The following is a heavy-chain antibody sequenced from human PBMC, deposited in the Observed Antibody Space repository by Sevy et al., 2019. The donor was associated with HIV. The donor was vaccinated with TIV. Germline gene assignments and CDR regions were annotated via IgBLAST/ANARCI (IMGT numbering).Heavy chain of an antibody. D-gene: IGHD6-13*01. CDR1: GYTFTSYD. V-gene: IGHV1-8*01. CDR2: MNPNSGNT. Sequence: ASVKVSCKASGYTFTSYDINWVRQATGQGLEWMGWMNPNSGNTGYAQKFQGRVTMTRNTSISTAYMELSSLRSEDTAVYYCARLSSSKNRYYYYGIDVWGQGTTVTVS. J-gene: IGHJ6*02. CDR3: ARLSSSKNRYYYYGIDV.